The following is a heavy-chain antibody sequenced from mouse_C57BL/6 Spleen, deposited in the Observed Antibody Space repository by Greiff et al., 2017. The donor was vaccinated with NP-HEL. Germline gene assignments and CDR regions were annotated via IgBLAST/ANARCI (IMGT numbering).Heavy chain of an antibody. J-gene: IGHJ3*01. Sequence: EVQLQQSGPELVKPGASVKISCKASGYTFTDYYMNWVKQSHGKSLEWIGDINPNNGGTSYNQKFKGKATLTVDKSSSTAYMELRSLTSEDSAVYYCASNSAWCAYWGQGTLVTVSA. D-gene: IGHD4-1*01. CDR1: GYTFTDYY. V-gene: IGHV1-26*01. CDR2: INPNNGGT. CDR3: ASNSAWCAY.